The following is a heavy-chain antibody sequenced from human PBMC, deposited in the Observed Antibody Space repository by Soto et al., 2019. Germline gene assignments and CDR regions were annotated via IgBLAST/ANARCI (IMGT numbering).Heavy chain of an antibody. CDR3: ASAGYSSSYNWFEP. V-gene: IGHV1-69*13. J-gene: IGHJ5*02. D-gene: IGHD6-6*01. CDR1: GGTFSSYA. CDR2: IIPIFGTA. Sequence: SVKISCKASGGTFSSYAISWVRQAPGQGLEWMGGIIPIFGTANYAQKFQGRVTITADESTSTAYMELSSLRSEDTAVYYCASAGYSSSYNWFEPWGQGTQVTVSS.